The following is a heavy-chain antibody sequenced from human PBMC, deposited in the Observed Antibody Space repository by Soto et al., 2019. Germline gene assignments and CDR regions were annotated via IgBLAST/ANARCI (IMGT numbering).Heavy chain of an antibody. CDR1: GFTFSNHS. Sequence: GGSLRLSCAVSGFTFSNHSMNWVRQAPGKGLEWLSTISSSGSYILYADSVKGRFTISRDNAENSLHLQMNSLRAEDTAVYYCARAPLPYSNYDYWGQGTLVTVSS. CDR2: ISSSGSYI. CDR3: ARAPLPYSNYDY. J-gene: IGHJ4*02. D-gene: IGHD4-4*01. V-gene: IGHV3-21*01.